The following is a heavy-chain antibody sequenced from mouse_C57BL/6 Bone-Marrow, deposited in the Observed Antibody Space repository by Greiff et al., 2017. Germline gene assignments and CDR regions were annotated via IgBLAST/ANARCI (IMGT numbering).Heavy chain of an antibody. J-gene: IGHJ1*03. D-gene: IGHD2-5*01. CDR1: GYTFPSYW. V-gene: IGHV1-55*01. CDR3: ARPYYSNYWYFDV. Sequence: QVQLQQPGAELVKPGASVKMSCKASGYTFPSYWITWVKQRPGQGLEWIGDIYPGSGSTNYNEKFKSKATLTVDTSSSTAYMQLSSLTSEDSAVYYWARPYYSNYWYFDVWGTGTTVTVSA. CDR2: IYPGSGST.